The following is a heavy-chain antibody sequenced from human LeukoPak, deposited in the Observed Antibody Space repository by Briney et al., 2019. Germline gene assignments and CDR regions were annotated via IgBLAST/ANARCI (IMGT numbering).Heavy chain of an antibody. CDR1: GYTFTGYY. Sequence: ASVKVSCKASGYTFTGYYMHWVRQAPGQGLEWMGWINPNSGGTNYAQKFQGRVTMTRDTSISTAYMELSRLRSDDTAVYYCARGDYGGNFYPFDYWGQGTLVTVYS. CDR3: ARGDYGGNFYPFDY. D-gene: IGHD4-23*01. J-gene: IGHJ4*02. V-gene: IGHV1-2*02. CDR2: INPNSGGT.